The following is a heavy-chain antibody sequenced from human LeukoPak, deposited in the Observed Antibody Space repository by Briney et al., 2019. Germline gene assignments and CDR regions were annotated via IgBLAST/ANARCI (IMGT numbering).Heavy chain of an antibody. CDR3: ARVYTSAWSDSNWFDP. Sequence: SQTLSLTRTVSGDSISSGGFYWSWIRQYPGKGLEWIGYIYYSGSTYFNPSLKSRVLISIDTSKNQFSLKMSSMTAADTAVYYCARVYTSAWSDSNWFDPWGQGALVTVSS. CDR1: GDSISSGGFY. J-gene: IGHJ5*02. V-gene: IGHV4-31*03. CDR2: IYYSGST. D-gene: IGHD6-19*01.